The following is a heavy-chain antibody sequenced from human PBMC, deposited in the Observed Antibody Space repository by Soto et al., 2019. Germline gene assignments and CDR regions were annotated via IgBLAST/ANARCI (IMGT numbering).Heavy chain of an antibody. D-gene: IGHD1-26*01. CDR3: ARVRYSENLYYYYGMDV. Sequence: ASVKVSCKASGYTFTGYYMHWVRQAPGQGLEWMGWINPNSGGTNYAQKFQGRVTMTRDTSISTAYMELSRLRSDDTAVYYCARVRYSENLYYYYGMDVWGQGTTVTVSS. CDR2: INPNSGGT. J-gene: IGHJ6*02. CDR1: GYTFTGYY. V-gene: IGHV1-2*02.